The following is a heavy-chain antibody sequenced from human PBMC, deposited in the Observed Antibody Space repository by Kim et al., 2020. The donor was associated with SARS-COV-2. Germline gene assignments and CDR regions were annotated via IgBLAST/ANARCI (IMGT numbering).Heavy chain of an antibody. D-gene: IGHD6-6*01. CDR2: INPNSGGT. J-gene: IGHJ5*02. CDR1: GYTFTGYY. V-gene: IGHV1-2*06. CDR3: ARGLSVGQLVILDWFDP. Sequence: ASVKVSCKASGYTFTGYYMHWVRQAPGQGLEWMGRINPNSGGTNYAQKFQGRVTMTRDTSISTAYMELSRLRSDDTAVYYCARGLSVGQLVILDWFDPWGQGTLVTVSS.